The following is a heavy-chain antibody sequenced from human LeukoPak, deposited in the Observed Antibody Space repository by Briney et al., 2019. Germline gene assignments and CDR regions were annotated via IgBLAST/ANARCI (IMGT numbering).Heavy chain of an antibody. D-gene: IGHD1-1*01. Sequence: SETLSLTCTVSGGSISSYYWSWIRQPPGKGLEWIGYIYYSGSTNYNPSLKSRVTISVDTSKNQFSLKLNSVTTADTAVYYCARGPRGTNWFDPWGQGTLVTVSS. CDR3: ARGPRGTNWFDP. CDR1: GGSISSYY. V-gene: IGHV4-59*01. CDR2: IYYSGST. J-gene: IGHJ5*02.